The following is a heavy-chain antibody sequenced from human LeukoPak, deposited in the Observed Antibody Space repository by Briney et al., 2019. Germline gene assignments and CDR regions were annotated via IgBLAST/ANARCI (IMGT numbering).Heavy chain of an antibody. D-gene: IGHD2-2*01. Sequence: AASVKVSCKASGYTFTDYYIHWVRQAAGQGLEWMGWINPDSGGINYAQKLQGRVTMTRDTSISTAYMELSRLRSDDTAVYYCASENPDCRSTTCYLVDPWGQGTLVTVSS. CDR1: GYTFTDYY. V-gene: IGHV1-2*02. J-gene: IGHJ5*02. CDR2: INPDSGGI. CDR3: ASENPDCRSTTCYLVDP.